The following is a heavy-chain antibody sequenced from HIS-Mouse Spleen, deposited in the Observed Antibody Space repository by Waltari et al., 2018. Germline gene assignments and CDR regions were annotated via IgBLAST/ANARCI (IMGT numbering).Heavy chain of an antibody. CDR2: ISYDGSNK. CDR3: ARVISGSYSLFDY. D-gene: IGHD1-26*01. J-gene: IGHJ4*02. CDR1: GSPFSSHA. V-gene: IGHV3-30-3*01. Sequence: QVQLVESGGGVVQLGRSLRLACAAHGSPFSSHAMHWVRQAPGKGLEWVAVISYDGSNKYYADSVKGRFTISRDNSKNTLYLQMNSLRAEDTAVYYCARVISGSYSLFDYWGQGTLVTVSS.